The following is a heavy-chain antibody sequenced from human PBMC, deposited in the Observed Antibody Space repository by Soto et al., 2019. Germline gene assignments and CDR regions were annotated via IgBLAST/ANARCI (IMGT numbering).Heavy chain of an antibody. CDR2: IYSGGST. Sequence: PGGSLRLSCAASGLTVSSNYMSWVRQAPGKGLEWVSVIYSGGSTYYADSVKGRFTISRDNSKNTLYLQMNSLRAEDTAVYYCAREPPYPSYCSSTSCYGDYFDYWGQGTLVTVSS. J-gene: IGHJ4*02. CDR3: AREPPYPSYCSSTSCYGDYFDY. CDR1: GLTVSSNY. V-gene: IGHV3-66*01. D-gene: IGHD2-2*01.